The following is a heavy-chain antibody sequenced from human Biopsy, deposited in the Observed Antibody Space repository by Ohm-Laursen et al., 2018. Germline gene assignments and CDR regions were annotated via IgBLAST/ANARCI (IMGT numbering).Heavy chain of an antibody. CDR1: DYTFYSYG. D-gene: IGHD1-26*01. CDR2: ITADEK. CDR3: ARVFGGVYYSYAFDI. J-gene: IGHJ3*02. V-gene: IGHV1-18*04. Sequence: SVKVSCKASDYTFYSYGVTWVRRAPGQGLEWMGWITADEKNSAPKFQGRVTMTTDMSTSTAYMELRGLKSDDTAVYYCARVFGGVYYSYAFDIWGQGTLVIVSS.